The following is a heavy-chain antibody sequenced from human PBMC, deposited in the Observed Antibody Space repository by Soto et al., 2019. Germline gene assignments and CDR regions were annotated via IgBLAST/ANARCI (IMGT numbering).Heavy chain of an antibody. CDR3: ARDTSYCTNGVCYGYYYSMDV. CDR1: GYTFTGYY. D-gene: IGHD2-8*01. J-gene: IGHJ6*02. Sequence: ASVKVSCKASGYTFTGYYMHWVRQAPGQGLEWMGWINPNSGGTNYAQKFQGRVTMTRDTSISTAYMELSRLRSDNTAVYYCARDTSYCTNGVCYGYYYSMDVWGQGTTVTVSS. CDR2: INPNSGGT. V-gene: IGHV1-2*02.